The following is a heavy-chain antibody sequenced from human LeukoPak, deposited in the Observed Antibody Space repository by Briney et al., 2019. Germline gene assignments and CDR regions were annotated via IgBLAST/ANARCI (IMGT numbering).Heavy chain of an antibody. J-gene: IGHJ4*02. D-gene: IGHD5-24*01. CDR3: ARETPRRGETRDGYR. Sequence: GGSLRLSCVASGFTLSSYNMKWVRQAPGKRLEWVSSISWRSSDIEYADSVKGRFTISRDNPKNLLFLQINSLRVEDTAVYYCARETPRRGETRDGYRWGQGTLVTVSS. CDR2: ISWRSSDI. V-gene: IGHV3-21*06. CDR1: GFTLSSYN.